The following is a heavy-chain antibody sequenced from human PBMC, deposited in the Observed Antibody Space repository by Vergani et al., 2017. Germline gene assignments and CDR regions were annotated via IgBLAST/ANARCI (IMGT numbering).Heavy chain of an antibody. Sequence: EVQLVESGGGLVKPGGSLRLSCVASGFTFSSYWMSWVRQAPGKGLEWVANIKQDGSDKFYVDSVKGRFTVSRDNAKNSLYLQMNSLRAEDTAVYYCARDRGGRGSSYCYGMDVWGQGTTVTVSS. CDR1: GFTFSSYW. CDR3: ARDRGGRGSSYCYGMDV. V-gene: IGHV3-7*01. D-gene: IGHD2-15*01. CDR2: IKQDGSDK. J-gene: IGHJ6*02.